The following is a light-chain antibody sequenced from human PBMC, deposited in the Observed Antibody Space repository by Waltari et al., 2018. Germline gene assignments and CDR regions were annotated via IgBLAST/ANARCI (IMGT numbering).Light chain of an antibody. CDR1: KHIRKN. J-gene: IGKJ2*01. V-gene: IGKV1-33*01. CDR3: QHYNNLPYT. Sequence: IQMTQSPSSLSASIGDRVTITCRASKHIRKNLSWCQERPGKAPKLLIYDASNLEAGVPSRFSGTGSGTDFSLTISSLQPEDSATYYCQHYNNLPYTFSRGTKLQIK. CDR2: DAS.